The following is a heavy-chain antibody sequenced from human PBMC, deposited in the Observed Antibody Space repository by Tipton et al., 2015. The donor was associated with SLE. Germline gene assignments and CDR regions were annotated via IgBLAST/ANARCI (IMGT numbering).Heavy chain of an antibody. V-gene: IGHV4-61*08. J-gene: IGHJ4*02. CDR1: GGSISRGGYY. CDR2: IYYSGST. Sequence: TLSLTCTVSGGSISRGGYYWSWIRQHPGKGLEWIGFIYYSGSTNYNPSLKSRVTISVDTSKNQFSLKLSSVTAADTAVYYCARDGAAAFLDWGQGTLVTVSS. CDR3: ARDGAAAFLD. D-gene: IGHD6-13*01.